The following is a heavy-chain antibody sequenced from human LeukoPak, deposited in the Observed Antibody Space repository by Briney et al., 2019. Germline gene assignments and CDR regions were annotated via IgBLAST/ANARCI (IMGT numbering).Heavy chain of an antibody. CDR2: INPNSGGT. V-gene: IGHV1-2*02. CDR1: GYTFTGYY. Sequence: GASVKVSCKASGYTFTGYYMHWVRQAPGQGLEWMGWINPNSGGTNYARKFQGRVTMTRDTSISTAYMELGRLRSDDTAVYDCARAFYDILTGYATPIGYWGQGTLVTVSS. J-gene: IGHJ4*02. D-gene: IGHD3-9*01. CDR3: ARAFYDILTGYATPIGY.